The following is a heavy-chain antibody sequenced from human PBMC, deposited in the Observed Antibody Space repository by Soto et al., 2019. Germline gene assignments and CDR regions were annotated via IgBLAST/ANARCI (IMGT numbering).Heavy chain of an antibody. CDR1: GYNFSSYG. D-gene: IGHD1-1*01. V-gene: IGHV1-18*01. CDR2: ISPYNGRT. J-gene: IGHJ6*02. Sequence: SVKVSGKASGYNFSSYGIAWVRQVPGQGPEWMGWISPYNGRTNYAKNVQGRVVMTTDISTTIVYLELRSLRSDDTAMYYCGRCRTDSYAMGVWG. CDR3: GRCRTDSYAMGV.